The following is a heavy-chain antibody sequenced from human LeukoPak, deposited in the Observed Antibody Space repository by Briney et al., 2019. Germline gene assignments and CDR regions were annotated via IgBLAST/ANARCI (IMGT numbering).Heavy chain of an antibody. J-gene: IGHJ6*03. CDR1: GGSISSSSYY. V-gene: IGHV4-39*07. Sequence: SETLSLTCTVSGGSISSSSYYWGWIRQPPGKGLEWIRSIYYSGSTYYNPSLKSRVTISVDTSKNQFFLKLSSVTAADTAVYYCAREYSSSWYAHRLYYMDVWGKGTTVTVSS. D-gene: IGHD6-13*01. CDR2: IYYSGST. CDR3: AREYSSSWYAHRLYYMDV.